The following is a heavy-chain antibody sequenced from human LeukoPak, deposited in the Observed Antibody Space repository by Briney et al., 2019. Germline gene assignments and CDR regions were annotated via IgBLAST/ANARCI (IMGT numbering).Heavy chain of an antibody. CDR3: AKEGVLTGYYSEFYFDY. Sequence: GGSLRLSCAASGFTFSSYGMSWVRQAPGKGLEWVSAISGSGGSTYYADSVKGRFTIPRDSSKNTLFLQMNSLRPEDTALYYCAKEGVLTGYYSEFYFDYWGQGTLVTVSS. CDR2: ISGSGGST. D-gene: IGHD3-9*01. J-gene: IGHJ4*02. V-gene: IGHV3-23*01. CDR1: GFTFSSYG.